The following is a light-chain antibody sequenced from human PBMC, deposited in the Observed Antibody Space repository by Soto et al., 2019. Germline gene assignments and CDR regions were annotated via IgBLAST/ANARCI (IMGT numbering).Light chain of an antibody. CDR3: QQYNNWPPWT. Sequence: EIVMTQSPATLSVSPGERATLSCRASQSVSSNLAWYQQKPGQAPRLLIYGASTTATGIPARFSGSWSGTEFTLTLSSLQSEDFAVYYCQQYNNWPPWTFGQGTKVDIK. V-gene: IGKV3-15*01. J-gene: IGKJ1*01. CDR2: GAS. CDR1: QSVSSN.